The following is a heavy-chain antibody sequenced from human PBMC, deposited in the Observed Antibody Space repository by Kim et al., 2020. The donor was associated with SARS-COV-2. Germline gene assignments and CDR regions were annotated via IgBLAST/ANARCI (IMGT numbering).Heavy chain of an antibody. D-gene: IGHD2-2*01. CDR3: ARRRRYCSSTSCSNWFNP. CDR2: IYYSGST. CDR1: GGSISSYY. Sequence: SETLSLTCTVSGGSISSYYWSWIRQPPGKGLEWIGYIYYSGSTNYNPSLKSRVTISVDTSKNQFSLKLSSVTAADTAVYYCARRRRYCSSTSCSNWFNPWGQGTLVTVSS. V-gene: IGHV4-59*08. J-gene: IGHJ5*02.